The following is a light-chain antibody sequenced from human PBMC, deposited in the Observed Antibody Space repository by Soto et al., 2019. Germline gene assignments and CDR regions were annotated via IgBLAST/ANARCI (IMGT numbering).Light chain of an antibody. CDR1: QSVSSY. CDR3: QQRSNWPQLT. Sequence: EVVLTQSPATLSLSPGERATLSCRASQSVSSYLAWYQQKPGQAARLLIYDASNRATGIPARFSGSGSGTDFTLTISSLEPEDFAVYYCQQRSNWPQLTFGGGTKVEIK. CDR2: DAS. J-gene: IGKJ4*01. V-gene: IGKV3-11*01.